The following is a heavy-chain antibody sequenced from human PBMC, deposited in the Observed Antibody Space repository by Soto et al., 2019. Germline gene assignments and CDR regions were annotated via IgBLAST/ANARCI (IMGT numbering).Heavy chain of an antibody. CDR1: GGSISSYY. Sequence: QVQLQESGPGLVKPSETLSLTCTVSGGSISSYYWCWIRQPPGKGLEWIGYIYYSGSTNYNPSLKSRVTISADTPKNQFSLKLSSVTAADTAVYYCARHGRWHDLDIWGQGTMVTVSS. CDR3: ARHGRWHDLDI. D-gene: IGHD1-1*01. V-gene: IGHV4-59*08. J-gene: IGHJ3*02. CDR2: IYYSGST.